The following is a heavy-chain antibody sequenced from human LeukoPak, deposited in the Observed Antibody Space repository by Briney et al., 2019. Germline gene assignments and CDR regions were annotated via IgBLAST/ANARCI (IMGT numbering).Heavy chain of an antibody. CDR1: GFSFRGYS. D-gene: IGHD6-6*01. J-gene: IGHJ4*02. V-gene: IGHV3-21*01. CDR3: ATGGPYSSSDY. Sequence: GGSLRLSCAASGFSFRGYSMSWVRQAPGKGLEWGSSITLSSSSIYYADSVKGRFTISRDNAKNSLFLRMDSLRAEDTAVYFCATGGPYSSSDYWGQGTLVTVSS. CDR2: ITLSSSSI.